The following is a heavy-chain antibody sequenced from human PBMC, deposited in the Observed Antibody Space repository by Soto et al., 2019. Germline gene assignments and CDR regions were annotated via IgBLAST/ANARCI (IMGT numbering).Heavy chain of an antibody. CDR3: ARGPRYCSTTTCFSGVTWFDP. J-gene: IGHJ5*02. CDR1: GGTFSSYS. CDR2: IIPIFGTA. V-gene: IGHV1-69*13. Sequence: SVKVSCKASGGTFSSYSISWVLQAPVQVLEWMGWIIPIFGTANYAQKFQGRVTITADESTSTAYMELSSLRSEDTAVYYCARGPRYCSTTTCFSGVTWFDPWGQGTLVTVSS. D-gene: IGHD2-2*01.